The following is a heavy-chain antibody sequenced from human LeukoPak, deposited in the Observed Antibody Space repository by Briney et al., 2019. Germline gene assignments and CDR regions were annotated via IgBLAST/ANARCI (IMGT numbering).Heavy chain of an antibody. CDR1: GFTFSSYA. CDR2: IRYDGSNK. D-gene: IGHD6-13*01. V-gene: IGHV3-30*02. J-gene: IGHJ5*02. CDR3: AKDPAAAGHGGWFDP. Sequence: GGSLRLSCAASGFTFSSYAMHWVRQAPGKGLEWVAFIRYDGSNKYYADSVKGRFTISRDNSKNTLYLQMNSLRAEDTAVYYCAKDPAAAGHGGWFDPWGQGTLVTVSS.